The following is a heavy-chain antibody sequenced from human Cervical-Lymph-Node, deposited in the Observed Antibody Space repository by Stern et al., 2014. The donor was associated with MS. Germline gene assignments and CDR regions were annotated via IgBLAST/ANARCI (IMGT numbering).Heavy chain of an antibody. CDR3: AKSASGNYVDH. V-gene: IGHV5-51*03. D-gene: IGHD1-26*01. CDR1: GFSFPAYW. Sequence: EVQLVESGAEVKKPGESLKISCTGSGFSFPAYWIGWVRQKPGKGLEDLGIIYPGDSDTRYSPSFQGHVTISADKSISTAYLQWSSLEASDTAMYFCAKSASGNYVDHWGQGTLVTVSS. CDR2: IYPGDSDT. J-gene: IGHJ4*02.